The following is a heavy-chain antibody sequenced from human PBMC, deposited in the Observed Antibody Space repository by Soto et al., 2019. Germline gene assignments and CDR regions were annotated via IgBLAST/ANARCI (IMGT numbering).Heavy chain of an antibody. V-gene: IGHV3-23*01. CDR2: ISGSGGST. Sequence: GGSLRLSCAASGFTFSSYAMSWVRQAPGKGLEWVSAISGSGGSTYYADSVKGRFTISRDNSKNTLYLQMNSLRAEDTAVYYWAKREAGPYYYYGMDVWRQGTTVTVSS. CDR1: GFTFSSYA. J-gene: IGHJ6*02. D-gene: IGHD6-13*01. CDR3: AKREAGPYYYYGMDV.